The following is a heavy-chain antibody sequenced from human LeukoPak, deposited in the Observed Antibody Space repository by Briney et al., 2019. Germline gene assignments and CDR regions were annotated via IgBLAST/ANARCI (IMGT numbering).Heavy chain of an antibody. J-gene: IGHJ4*02. Sequence: GGSLRLSCAASGFTFSSYSMNWVRQAPGRGLERVSGISGSADNTYYADSVKGRFTISRDNSKNTLYLQMNSLRAEDTAVYYCARASMVRGVNDYWGQGTLVTVSS. CDR1: GFTFSSYS. D-gene: IGHD3-10*01. V-gene: IGHV3-23*01. CDR2: ISGSADNT. CDR3: ARASMVRGVNDY.